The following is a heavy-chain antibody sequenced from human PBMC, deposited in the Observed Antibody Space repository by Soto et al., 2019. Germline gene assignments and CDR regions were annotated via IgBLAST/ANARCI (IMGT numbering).Heavy chain of an antibody. V-gene: IGHV1-46*01. J-gene: IGHJ4*02. CDR2: INPSGGSA. Sequence: ASVKVSCKASGYTFTSYLIHWVRQAPGQGLEWMGIINPSGGSANYAQKFQGRVTMTRDTSTSTVYMELSSLRSEDTAVYYCARVLGGATPFFVYWGQVTLVTVSS. CDR1: GYTFTSYL. CDR3: ARVLGGATPFFVY. D-gene: IGHD1-26*01.